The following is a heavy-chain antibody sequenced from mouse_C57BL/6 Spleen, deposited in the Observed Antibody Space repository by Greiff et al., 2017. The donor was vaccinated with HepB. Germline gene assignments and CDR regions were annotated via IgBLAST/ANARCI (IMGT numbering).Heavy chain of an antibody. J-gene: IGHJ2*01. CDR3: ARRGYYGSSYEDY. CDR1: GYTFTSYW. CDR2: IYPGSGST. D-gene: IGHD1-1*01. V-gene: IGHV1-55*01. Sequence: QVQLQQPGAELVKPGASVKMSCKASGYTFTSYWITWVKQRPGQGLEWIGDIYPGSGSTNYNEKFKSQSTLTVDTSASTASMQLSSLTAEDSAVYYCARRGYYGSSYEDYWGQGTTLTVSS.